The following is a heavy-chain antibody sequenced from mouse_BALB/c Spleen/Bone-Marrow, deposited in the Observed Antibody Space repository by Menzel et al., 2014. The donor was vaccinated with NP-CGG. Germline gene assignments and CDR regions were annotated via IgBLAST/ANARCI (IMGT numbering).Heavy chain of an antibody. CDR2: INSNGGIT. V-gene: IGHV5-6-3*01. J-gene: IGHJ2*01. CDR3: AKNQEAFDY. CDR1: GFTFSNYG. Sequence: EVKLMESGGGLVQPGGSLKLSCAASGFTFSNYGMPWVRQTPDKRLELVATINSNGGITYYPDSVKGRFTISRDNAKNTLYLQMSSLKSEDTAMYYCAKNQEAFDYWGQGTTLTVSS. D-gene: IGHD3-2*02.